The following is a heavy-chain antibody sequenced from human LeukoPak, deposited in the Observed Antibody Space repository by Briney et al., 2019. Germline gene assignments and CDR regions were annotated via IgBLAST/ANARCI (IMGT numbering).Heavy chain of an antibody. CDR2: IYDSGIT. Sequence: SETLSLNCTVSGGHISRYYWSWIRQPPGKGLEWIGHIYDSGITNYNPYLKSRVTISVDTSKNQFSLKLSSVTAADTAVYYCARVSGYCSGGACYSRRYFDHWGQGTLVTVSS. V-gene: IGHV4-59*01. CDR1: GGHISRYY. CDR3: ARVSGYCSGGACYSRRYFDH. D-gene: IGHD2-15*01. J-gene: IGHJ4*02.